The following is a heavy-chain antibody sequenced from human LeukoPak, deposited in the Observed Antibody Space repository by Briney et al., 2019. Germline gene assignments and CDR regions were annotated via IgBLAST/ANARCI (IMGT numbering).Heavy chain of an antibody. Sequence: PSETLSLTCTVSGGSVSSGSYYWSWIRQPPGKGLEWIGYIYYSGSTNYNPSLKSRVTISVDTSKNQFSLKLSSVTADTAVYYCARAFGATGGFDYWGQGTLVTVSS. D-gene: IGHD2-8*02. J-gene: IGHJ4*02. CDR2: IYYSGST. CDR3: ARAFGATGGFDY. V-gene: IGHV4-61*01. CDR1: GGSVSSGSYY.